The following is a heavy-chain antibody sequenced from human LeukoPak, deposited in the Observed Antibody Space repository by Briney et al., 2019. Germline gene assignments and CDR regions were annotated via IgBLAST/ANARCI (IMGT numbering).Heavy chain of an antibody. V-gene: IGHV3-9*01. Sequence: GRSLRLSCAASGFTFDDYAMHWVRQAPGKGLEWVSGISWNSGSIGYADSVKGRFTISRDNAKNSLYLQMNSLRAEDTALYYCAKALLDCSSTSCYPIFDYWGQGTLVTVSS. CDR1: GFTFDDYA. CDR3: AKALLDCSSTSCYPIFDY. D-gene: IGHD2-2*01. J-gene: IGHJ4*02. CDR2: ISWNSGSI.